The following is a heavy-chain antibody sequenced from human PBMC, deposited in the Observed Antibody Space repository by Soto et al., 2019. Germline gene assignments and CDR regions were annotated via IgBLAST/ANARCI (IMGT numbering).Heavy chain of an antibody. D-gene: IGHD3-10*01. J-gene: IGHJ4*02. CDR2: ISAYNGNT. V-gene: IGHV1-18*01. CDR1: GYTLTSYG. CDR3: ARGGAMILWLGESIREDYFDY. Sequence: ASVKVSCKASGYTLTSYGISWVRQAPGQGLEWMGWISAYNGNTNYAQKLQGRVTMTTDTSTSTAYMELRSLRSDDTAVYYCARGGAMILWLGESIREDYFDYWGQGTLVTVSS.